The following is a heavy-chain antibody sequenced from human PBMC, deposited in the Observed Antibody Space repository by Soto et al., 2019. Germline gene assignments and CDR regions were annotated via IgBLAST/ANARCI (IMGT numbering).Heavy chain of an antibody. Sequence: QVQLQQWGAGLLKPSETLSLTCAVYGGSLSGYYWSWIRQPPGKAVEWIGEINYSGNTNYNPSLKSRVTISVDTSKNQLFLNLSSVTAADTAMYYCARHHVRGRTIAGAAEFWGQGTLVTVSS. D-gene: IGHD1-26*01. CDR1: GGSLSGYY. J-gene: IGHJ4*02. V-gene: IGHV4-34*01. CDR2: INYSGNT. CDR3: ARHHVRGRTIAGAAEF.